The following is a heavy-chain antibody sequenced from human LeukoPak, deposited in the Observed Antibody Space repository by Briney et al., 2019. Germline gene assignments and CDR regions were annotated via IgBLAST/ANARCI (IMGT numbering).Heavy chain of an antibody. J-gene: IGHJ4*02. CDR1: GFTFSSYA. CDR3: AREEITGVVVTAIRY. CDR2: ISYDGSNK. V-gene: IGHV3-30-3*01. Sequence: GGSLRLSCAASGFTFSSYAMRRVRQAPGKGLEWVAVISYDGSNKYYADSVKGRFTIPRDNSKNTLYLQMNSLRAEDTAVYYCAREEITGVVVTAIRYWGQGTLVTVSS. D-gene: IGHD2-21*02.